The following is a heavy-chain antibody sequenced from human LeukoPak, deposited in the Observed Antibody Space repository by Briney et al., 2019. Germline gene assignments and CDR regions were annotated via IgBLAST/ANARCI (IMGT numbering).Heavy chain of an antibody. D-gene: IGHD1-26*01. CDR1: GGTFSSYA. Sequence: GASVKVSCKASGGTFSSYAISWVRQAPGQGLEWMGRIIPIFGTANYAQKFQGRVTITTDESTSTAYMELSSLRSEDTAVYYCARMVGATTAFDYWGQGTLVTVSS. V-gene: IGHV1-69*05. CDR2: IIPIFGTA. CDR3: ARMVGATTAFDY. J-gene: IGHJ4*02.